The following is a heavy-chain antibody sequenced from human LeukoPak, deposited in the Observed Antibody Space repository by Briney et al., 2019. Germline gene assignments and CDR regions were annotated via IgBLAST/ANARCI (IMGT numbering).Heavy chain of an antibody. CDR3: ARAEFWSGTYAFDI. CDR1: GGSISSGSYY. J-gene: IGHJ3*02. V-gene: IGHV4-61*02. Sequence: SETLSLTCTVSGGSISSGSYYWSWIRQPAGKGLEWIGRIYTSGSTNYNPSLKSRVTISVDTSKNQFSLKLSSVTAADTAVYYCARAEFWSGTYAFDIWGQGAMVTVSS. CDR2: IYTSGST. D-gene: IGHD3-3*01.